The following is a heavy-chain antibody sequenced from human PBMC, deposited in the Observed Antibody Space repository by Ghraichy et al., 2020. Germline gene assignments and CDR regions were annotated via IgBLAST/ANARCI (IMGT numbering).Heavy chain of an antibody. CDR3: ARDSSGWDQSNYYYGMDV. CDR2: INPNSGGT. CDR1: GYTFTGYY. D-gene: IGHD6-19*01. V-gene: IGHV1-2*04. J-gene: IGHJ6*02. Sequence: ASVKVSCKASGYTFTGYYMHWVRQAPGQGLEWMGWINPNSGGTNYAQKFQGWVTMTRDTSISTAYMELSRLRSDDTAVYYCARDSSGWDQSNYYYGMDVWGQGTTVTVSS.